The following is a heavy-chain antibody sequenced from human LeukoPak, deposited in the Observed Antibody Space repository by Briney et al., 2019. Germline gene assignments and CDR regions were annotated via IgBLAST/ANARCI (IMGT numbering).Heavy chain of an antibody. CDR3: GRLWYGANPASYWFFDL. V-gene: IGHV4-59*05. CDR1: GGSISSYY. J-gene: IGHJ2*01. Sequence: SETLSLTCTVSGGSISSYYWSWIRQPPGKGLEWIGGIYYSGNTYYNPSLKSRVTISVDTSKNQFSLKLSSVTAADTAVYYCGRLWYGANPASYWFFDLWGRGTLVTVSS. CDR2: IYYSGNT. D-gene: IGHD4-23*01.